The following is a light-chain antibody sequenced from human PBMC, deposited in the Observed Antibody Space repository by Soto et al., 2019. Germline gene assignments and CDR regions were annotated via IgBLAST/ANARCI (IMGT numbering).Light chain of an antibody. CDR1: QRIGSN. V-gene: IGKV3-15*01. J-gene: IGKJ1*01. CDR2: GAS. CDR3: QQWIRWT. Sequence: EIVMTQSPATLSASPGDTVTLSCRANQRIGSNLAWYQQKPGQAPRLLIYGASTRATGVPARFSGSGSETEFTLTITSLQSEHFALYHCQQWIRWTFGQGTRLELK.